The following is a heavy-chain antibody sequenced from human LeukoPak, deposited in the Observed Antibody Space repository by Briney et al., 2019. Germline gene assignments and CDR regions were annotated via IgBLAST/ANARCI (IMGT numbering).Heavy chain of an antibody. V-gene: IGHV3-30*03. Sequence: PGGSLRRSCAASGFTFSSYGMHWVRQAPGKGLEWVAVISYDGSNKYYADSVKGRFTISRDNAKNTLFLQMNSLRAEDTAVYYCARGATYAYYQDYWGQGTLVTVSS. CDR2: ISYDGSNK. CDR1: GFTFSSYG. J-gene: IGHJ4*02. D-gene: IGHD1-26*01. CDR3: ARGATYAYYQDY.